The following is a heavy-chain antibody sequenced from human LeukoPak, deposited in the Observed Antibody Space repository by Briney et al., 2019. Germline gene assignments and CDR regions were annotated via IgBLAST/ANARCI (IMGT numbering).Heavy chain of an antibody. J-gene: IGHJ4*02. Sequence: ASVKVSCKASGYTFTSYDINWVRQATGQGLEWMGWMNPNSGNTGYAQKFQGRVTMTRNTSISTAYMELSSLRSGDTAVYYCAIFGVVITNFDYWGQGTLVTVSS. V-gene: IGHV1-8*01. CDR3: AIFGVVITNFDY. CDR2: MNPNSGNT. CDR1: GYTFTSYD. D-gene: IGHD3-3*01.